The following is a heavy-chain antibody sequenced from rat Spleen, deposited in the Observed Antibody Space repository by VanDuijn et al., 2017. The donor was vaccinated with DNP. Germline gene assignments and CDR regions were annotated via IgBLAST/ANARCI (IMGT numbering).Heavy chain of an antibody. Sequence: ELQLQESGPGLVKPSQSLSLTCSVTGFSITTNYWGWIRKFPGNKLEWMGYINTAGSTKYNPSLKSRISITRDTSKNQFFLQVNTVTTEDTATYYCARLLGGYFDYWGQGVMVTVSA. J-gene: IGHJ2*01. CDR3: ARLLGGYFDY. CDR2: INTAGST. V-gene: IGHV3-3*01. D-gene: IGHD5-1*01. CDR1: GFSITTNY.